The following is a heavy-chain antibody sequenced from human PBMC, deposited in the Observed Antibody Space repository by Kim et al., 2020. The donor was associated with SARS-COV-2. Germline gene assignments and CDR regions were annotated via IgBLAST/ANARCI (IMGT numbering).Heavy chain of an antibody. CDR1: GFTFRTYA. V-gene: IGHV3-23*01. Sequence: GGSLRLSCATSGFTFRTYAMSWVRQAPGKGLEWLSAISGSGATTHYVDSVKGRFTISRDNSMNTLSLQMTSLRVEDTALYYCAKDGDTSTTRTDSLDIWGQGTMVTVSS. D-gene: IGHD3-16*01. J-gene: IGHJ3*02. CDR2: ISGSGATT. CDR3: AKDGDTSTTRTDSLDI.